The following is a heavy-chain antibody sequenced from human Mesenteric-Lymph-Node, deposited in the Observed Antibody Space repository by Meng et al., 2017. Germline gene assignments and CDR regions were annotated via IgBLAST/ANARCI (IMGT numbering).Heavy chain of an antibody. V-gene: IGHV3-49*04. J-gene: IGHJ6*02. D-gene: IGHD2-15*01. CDR2: IRSKAYGGTT. CDR1: GFTFDDYT. Sequence: GESLKISCAASGFTFDDYTMHWVRQAPGKGLEWVGFIRSKAYGGTTEYAASVKGRFTISRDDSKSIAYLQMNSLKTEDTAVYYCTQYCSGGSCYYYYYYGMDVWGQGTTVTVSS. CDR3: TQYCSGGSCYYYYYYGMDV.